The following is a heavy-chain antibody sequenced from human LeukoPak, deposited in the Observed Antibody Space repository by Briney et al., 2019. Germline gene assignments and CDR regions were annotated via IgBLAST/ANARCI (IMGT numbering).Heavy chain of an antibody. V-gene: IGHV3-66*04. CDR1: GFTVSSNY. Sequence: GGSLRLSCAASGFTVSSNYMSWVRQAPGKGLEWVSVIYSGGSTYYADSVKGRFTISRDNSKNTLYLQMNSLRAEDTAVYYCERQELGYCSSTSCFSDGMDVWGQGTTVTVSS. D-gene: IGHD2-2*01. J-gene: IGHJ6*02. CDR2: IYSGGST. CDR3: ERQELGYCSSTSCFSDGMDV.